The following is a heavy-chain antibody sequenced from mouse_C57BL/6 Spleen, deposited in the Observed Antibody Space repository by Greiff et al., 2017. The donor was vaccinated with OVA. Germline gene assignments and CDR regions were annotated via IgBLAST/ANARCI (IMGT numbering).Heavy chain of an antibody. CDR3: ARSGYYGSSPYYFDY. D-gene: IGHD1-1*01. Sequence: EVQLQQSGPVLVKPGPSVKISCKASGFTFTDYYMHWVKQSHGKSLEWIGLVYPYNGGTSYNQKFKGKATLTVDTSSGTAYMELNSLTSEDAAVYYCARSGYYGSSPYYFDYWGQGTTLTVSS. J-gene: IGHJ2*01. CDR1: GFTFTDYY. V-gene: IGHV1-36*01. CDR2: VYPYNGGT.